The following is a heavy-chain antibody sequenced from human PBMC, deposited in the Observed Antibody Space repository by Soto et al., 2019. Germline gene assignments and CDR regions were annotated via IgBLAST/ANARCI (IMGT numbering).Heavy chain of an antibody. CDR2: SITICGTA. J-gene: IGHJ4*02. CDR3: ARGAGHYDILTGYPPIFDY. D-gene: IGHD3-9*01. CDR1: GGTFSSYA. V-gene: IGHV1-69*01. Sequence: QGQLVQSGAEVKKPGSSVKVSCKASGGTFSSYAISWVRQAPGQGLEWMGGSITICGTANYAQKFQGRVTITADESKRTAYMELSRLRSEDTDVYYCARGAGHYDILTGYPPIFDYWGQGNLVTVSS.